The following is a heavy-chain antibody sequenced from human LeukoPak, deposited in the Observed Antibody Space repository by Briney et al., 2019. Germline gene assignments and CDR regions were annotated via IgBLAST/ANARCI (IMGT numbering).Heavy chain of an antibody. V-gene: IGHV3-23*01. CDR2: INANGGTS. Sequence: AGSLRLSCAASGFTFSNYAMTWVRQAPGKGLECVSGINANGGTSYYADSVRGRFTVSRDNSKNTLSLQMNSLRAEDSAIYYCAKTNGYFDYWGQGTLVTVSS. CDR3: AKTNGYFDY. CDR1: GFTFSNYA. J-gene: IGHJ4*02.